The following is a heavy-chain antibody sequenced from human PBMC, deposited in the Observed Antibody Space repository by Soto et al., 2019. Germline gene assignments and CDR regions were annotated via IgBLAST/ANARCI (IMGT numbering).Heavy chain of an antibody. Sequence: QVQLVQSGAEVKKPGASVKVSCKASGYTFTSYAMHWVRQAPGQRLEWMGWINAGNGNTKYSQKFQGRVTITSDTASSPAYMELSSLRSEDTAVYYCARDPWGYYGMDVWGQGTTVTVSS. CDR1: GYTFTSYA. CDR3: ARDPWGYYGMDV. CDR2: INAGNGNT. D-gene: IGHD3-16*01. V-gene: IGHV1-3*01. J-gene: IGHJ6*02.